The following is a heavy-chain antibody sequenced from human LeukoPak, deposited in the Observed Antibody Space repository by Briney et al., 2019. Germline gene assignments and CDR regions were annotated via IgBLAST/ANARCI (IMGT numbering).Heavy chain of an antibody. D-gene: IGHD4-17*01. CDR1: GGSFSVYY. Sequence: PSETLSLTCAVYGGSFSVYYWSWIRQPPGKGLEWIGEINHSGSTNYNPSLKSRVTISVDTSKNQFSLKLSSVTAADTAVYYCASLSTGRWHYWGQGTLVTVSS. CDR2: INHSGST. CDR3: ASLSTGRWHY. V-gene: IGHV4-34*01. J-gene: IGHJ4*02.